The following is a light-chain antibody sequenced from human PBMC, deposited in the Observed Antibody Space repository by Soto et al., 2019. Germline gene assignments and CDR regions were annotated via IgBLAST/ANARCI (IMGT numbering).Light chain of an antibody. CDR1: QSVSSNY. Sequence: EIVLTQSPGTLSLSPGERATLSCRASQSVSSNYLAWYQQKGGQAPRLLVYGASTRATGIPDRFSGSGSATDFTLTISRLEPEDFAVYYCQQYGSSLSWTFGQGTKVEIK. V-gene: IGKV3-20*01. CDR3: QQYGSSLSWT. CDR2: GAS. J-gene: IGKJ1*01.